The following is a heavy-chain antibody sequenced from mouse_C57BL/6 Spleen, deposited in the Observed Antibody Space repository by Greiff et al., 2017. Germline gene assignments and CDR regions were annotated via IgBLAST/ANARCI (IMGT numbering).Heavy chain of an antibody. CDR2: IDPSDSYT. CDR1: GYTFTSYW. J-gene: IGHJ3*01. V-gene: IGHV1-50*01. CDR3: AKELGRGWFAY. D-gene: IGHD4-1*01. Sequence: QVQLQQPGAELVKPGASVKLSCKASGYTFTSYWMQWVKLRPGQGLEWIGEIDPSDSYTNYNQKFKGKATLTVDTSSSTAYMQLSSLTSEDSAVYYCAKELGRGWFAYWGQGTLVTVSA.